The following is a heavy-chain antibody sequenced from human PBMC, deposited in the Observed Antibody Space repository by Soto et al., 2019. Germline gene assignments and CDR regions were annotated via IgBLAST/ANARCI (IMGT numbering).Heavy chain of an antibody. D-gene: IGHD5-12*01. CDR2: IIPIFGTV. CDR3: AREKAGYSGYDIDRLRNDAFDI. Sequence: SVKVSCKASGGTFSRDAISWVRQAPGQGLEWMGGIIPIFGTVNYAQKFQGRVTISADESTSTAYMELSSLRSEDTAVYYCAREKAGYSGYDIDRLRNDAFDIWGQGTMVTVSS. J-gene: IGHJ3*02. CDR1: GGTFSRDA. V-gene: IGHV1-69*13.